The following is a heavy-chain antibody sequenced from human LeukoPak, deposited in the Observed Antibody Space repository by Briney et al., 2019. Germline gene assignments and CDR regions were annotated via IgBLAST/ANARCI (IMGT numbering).Heavy chain of an antibody. Sequence: SGTLSLTCTVSGGSISSSSYYWGWIRQPPGKGLEWIGEINHSGSTNYNPSLKSRVTISVDTSKNHFSLRLSSVTAADTAVYYCARGRYDYFGIRGADSFDIWGQGTMVTVSS. CDR3: ARGRYDYFGIRGADSFDI. D-gene: IGHD5-12*01. J-gene: IGHJ3*02. V-gene: IGHV4-39*02. CDR2: INHSGST. CDR1: GGSISSSSYY.